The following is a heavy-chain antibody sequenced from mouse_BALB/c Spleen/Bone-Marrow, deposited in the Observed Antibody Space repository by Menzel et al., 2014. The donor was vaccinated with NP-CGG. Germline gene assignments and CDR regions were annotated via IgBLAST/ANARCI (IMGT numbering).Heavy chain of an antibody. CDR2: ISSGGST. D-gene: IGHD1-2*01. Sequence: EVKLVESGGGLVKPGGSLKLSCAASGFTFSSYAMSWVRQTPEKRLKWVASISSGGSTYYPDSVKGRFTISRDNARNILYLQMSSLRSEDTAMYYCARGNGFEGFAYWGQGTLVTVSA. J-gene: IGHJ3*01. CDR3: ARGNGFEGFAY. V-gene: IGHV5-6-5*01. CDR1: GFTFSSYA.